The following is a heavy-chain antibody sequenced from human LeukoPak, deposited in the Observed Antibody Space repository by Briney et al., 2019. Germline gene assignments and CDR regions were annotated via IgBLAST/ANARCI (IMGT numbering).Heavy chain of an antibody. CDR2: IYHSGST. J-gene: IGHJ4*02. CDR1: GGSISSGGYS. CDR3: ARGASAAMVLG. Sequence: PSETLSLTCAVSGGSISSGGYSWSWIRQPPGKGLEWIGYIYHSGSTYYNPSLKSRVTISVDRSKNQFSLKLGSVTAADTAVYYCARGASAAMVLGWGQGTLVTVSS. D-gene: IGHD5-18*01. V-gene: IGHV4-30-2*01.